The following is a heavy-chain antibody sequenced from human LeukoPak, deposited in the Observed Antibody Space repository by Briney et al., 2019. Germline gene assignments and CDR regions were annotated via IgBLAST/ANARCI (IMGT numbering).Heavy chain of an antibody. CDR2: IYYTGST. D-gene: IGHD6-19*01. J-gene: IGHJ4*02. V-gene: IGHV4-59*01. CDR3: ARGAGWYQF. CDR1: GGSIGSAY. Sequence: SETLSLTCTVSGGSIGSAYWSWLRQPPGKGLEGIGHIYYTGSTNYNPSLKNRVTISVYTSRNQFSLKMSSVTAADTAVYYCARGAGWYQFWGQGTLVTVSS.